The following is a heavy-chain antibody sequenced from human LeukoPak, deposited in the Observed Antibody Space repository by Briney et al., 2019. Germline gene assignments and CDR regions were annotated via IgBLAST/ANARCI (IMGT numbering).Heavy chain of an antibody. Sequence: PSETLSLTCAVSGYSISSGYYWGWIRRPPGKGLEWIGSIYHSGSTYYNPSLKSRVTISVDTSKNQFSLKLSPVTAADTAVYYCASPPPSYSGSYYGGYFDYWGQGTLVTVSS. CDR3: ASPPPSYSGSYYGGYFDY. CDR1: GYSISSGYY. D-gene: IGHD1-26*01. CDR2: IYHSGST. J-gene: IGHJ4*02. V-gene: IGHV4-38-2*01.